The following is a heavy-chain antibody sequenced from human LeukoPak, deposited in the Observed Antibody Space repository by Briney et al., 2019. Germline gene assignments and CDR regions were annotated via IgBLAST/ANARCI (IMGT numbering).Heavy chain of an antibody. CDR1: GYTFTSYY. J-gene: IGHJ6*02. Sequence: ASVKVSCKASGYTFTSYYMHWVRQAPGQGLEWMGIINPSGGSTSYAQKFQGRVTMTRDTSTSTVYMELSSLRSEDTAVYYCARVSYCTSTSCDTQYYYGLDVWGQGTTVTVSS. V-gene: IGHV1-46*01. CDR3: ARVSYCTSTSCDTQYYYGLDV. CDR2: INPSGGST. D-gene: IGHD2-2*01.